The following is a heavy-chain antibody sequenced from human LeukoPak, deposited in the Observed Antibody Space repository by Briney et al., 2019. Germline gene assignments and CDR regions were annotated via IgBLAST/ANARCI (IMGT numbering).Heavy chain of an antibody. V-gene: IGHV1-24*01. Sequence: RASVKVSCKVSGYTLTELSMHWVRQAPGKGLEWMGGFDPEGGETIYAQKFQGRVTMTEDTSTDTAYMELSSLRSEDTAVYYCATRLQKYSSGLDYWGQGTLVTVSS. CDR2: FDPEGGET. CDR3: ATRLQKYSSGLDY. CDR1: GYTLTELS. J-gene: IGHJ4*02. D-gene: IGHD6-19*01.